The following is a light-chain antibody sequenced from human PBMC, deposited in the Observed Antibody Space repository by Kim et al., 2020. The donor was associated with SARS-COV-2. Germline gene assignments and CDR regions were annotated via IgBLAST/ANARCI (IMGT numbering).Light chain of an antibody. CDR2: EVT. V-gene: IGLV2-8*01. J-gene: IGLJ3*02. CDR1: SSDVGYYNY. Sequence: GQSVTISCTGTSSDVGYYNYVSWYQQHPGKVPKLMIYEVTKRPSGVPDRFSGSKSGNTASLTVSGLQAEDEADYYCSSYASSNAWVFGGGTKLTVL. CDR3: SSYASSNAWV.